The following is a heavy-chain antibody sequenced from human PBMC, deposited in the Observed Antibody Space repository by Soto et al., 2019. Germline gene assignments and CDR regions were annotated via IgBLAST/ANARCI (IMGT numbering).Heavy chain of an antibody. CDR3: ARGPNWGYRLDS. Sequence: QVQLVQSGAEVKKPGSSVKVSCEASGGTFSGHAISWVRQAPGQGPEWMGGLIPLFGTTQHAQNFQDRLTITADKSTSTAYMALTSLRVEDPAIYYCARGPNWGYRLDSWGQGTLVTVSS. D-gene: IGHD7-27*01. V-gene: IGHV1-69*06. CDR1: GGTFSGHA. CDR2: LIPLFGTT. J-gene: IGHJ5*01.